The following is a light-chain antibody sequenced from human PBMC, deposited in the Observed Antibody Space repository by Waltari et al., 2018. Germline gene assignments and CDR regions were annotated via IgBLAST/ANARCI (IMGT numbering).Light chain of an antibody. CDR3: HQYYTTPYT. Sequence: DIVMTQSPDSLAVSLGERATFNCKSSQSILYSSNHKNYLAWYQQKPGQPPKLLIYWASTRESGVPDRFSGSGSGTDFTLTISSLQAEDVAVYYCHQYYTTPYTFCQGTKLEIK. V-gene: IGKV4-1*01. J-gene: IGKJ2*01. CDR2: WAS. CDR1: QSILYSSNHKNY.